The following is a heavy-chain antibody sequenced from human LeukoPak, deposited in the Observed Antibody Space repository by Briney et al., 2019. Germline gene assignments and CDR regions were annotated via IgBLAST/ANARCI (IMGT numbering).Heavy chain of an antibody. CDR1: GGSISTYY. CDR2: IYHSGTT. Sequence: ASETLSLTCTVSGGSISTYYWSWIRQPPGKGLEWIGYIYHSGTTNYNPSLKSRVTISVDTSKNQFSLNLSSVTAADTAVYYCARDSPFDSSWGQGTLVTVSS. J-gene: IGHJ5*02. CDR3: ARDSPFDSS. V-gene: IGHV4-59*01. D-gene: IGHD3-9*01.